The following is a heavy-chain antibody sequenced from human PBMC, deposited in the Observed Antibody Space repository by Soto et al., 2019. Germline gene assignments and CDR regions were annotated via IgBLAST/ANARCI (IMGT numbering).Heavy chain of an antibody. CDR3: ARIGGYHGPLDY. CDR1: GVSISSYF. D-gene: IGHD6-25*01. V-gene: IGHV4-59*01. J-gene: IGHJ4*02. CDR2: TYHRGST. Sequence: SETLSLTCSVSGVSISSYFWSWIRQAPGRGLEWIGYTYHRGSTNYSPSLKSRVAISLDTSENQFYLKVNSVTAADTDVYYCARIGGYHGPLDYWGQGTPVTVSS.